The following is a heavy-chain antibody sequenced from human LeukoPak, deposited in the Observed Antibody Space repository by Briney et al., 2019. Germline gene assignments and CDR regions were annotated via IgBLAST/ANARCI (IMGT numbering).Heavy chain of an antibody. CDR3: ASLQSNSYYYYYMDV. CDR2: IYTSGST. J-gene: IGHJ6*03. CDR1: GGSISSGSYY. Sequence: SKTLSLTCTVSGGSISSGSYYWSWIRQPAGKGLEWIGRIYTSGSTNYNPSLKSRVTISVDTSKNQFSLKLSSVTAADTAVYYCASLQSNSYYYYYMDVWGKGTTVTVSS. V-gene: IGHV4-61*02. D-gene: IGHD4-11*01.